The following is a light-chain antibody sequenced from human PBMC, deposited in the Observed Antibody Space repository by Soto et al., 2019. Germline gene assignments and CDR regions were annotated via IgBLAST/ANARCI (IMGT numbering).Light chain of an antibody. CDR2: EVS. V-gene: IGLV2-14*01. J-gene: IGLJ3*02. CDR1: SSDVGAYNY. Sequence: QSALTQPASVSGSPGQSITISCTGTSSDVGAYNYVSWYQQYPGKAPKLMISEVSNRPSGVSNRFSGSKSGNTASLTISGLQAEDEAKYYCTSYTTSSTWVFGGGTKVTVL. CDR3: TSYTTSSTWV.